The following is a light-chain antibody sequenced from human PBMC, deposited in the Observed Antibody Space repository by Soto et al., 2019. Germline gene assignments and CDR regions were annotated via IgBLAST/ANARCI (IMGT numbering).Light chain of an antibody. V-gene: IGLV2-11*01. J-gene: IGLJ1*01. CDR3: CSYAGNYIYV. Sequence: QSALTQPRSVSGSPGQSVTISCTGTSSDVGAYNYVSWYQQHPGKAPKLMIYHVTKRPSGVPDRLSGSKSDNTASLTISGLQAEDEADYYCCSYAGNYIYVFGTGTKVTVL. CDR2: HVT. CDR1: SSDVGAYNY.